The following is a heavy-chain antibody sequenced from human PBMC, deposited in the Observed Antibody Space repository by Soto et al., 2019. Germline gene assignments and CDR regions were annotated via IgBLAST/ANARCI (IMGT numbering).Heavy chain of an antibody. D-gene: IGHD2-2*01. CDR1: GFTLSTYW. V-gene: IGHV3-74*01. J-gene: IGHJ5*02. Sequence: GGSLSLSCAVSGFTLSTYWMHWVRQVPGKVLVWVSRISSDGTYTNYADSGKGRFTNSRDSARNTLFMQMNSLTGEDTAVYYCARTLVDGMAGFGPWGQGTVVTVSS. CDR2: ISSDGTYT. CDR3: ARTLVDGMAGFGP.